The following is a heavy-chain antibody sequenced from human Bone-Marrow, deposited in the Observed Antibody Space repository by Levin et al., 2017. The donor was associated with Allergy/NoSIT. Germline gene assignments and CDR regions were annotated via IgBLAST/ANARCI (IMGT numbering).Heavy chain of an antibody. CDR3: ATDPNNSNPRFDD. V-gene: IGHV3-21*06. CDR1: GFTFSAFT. J-gene: IGHJ4*02. Sequence: GGSLRLSCVASGFTFSAFTMHWVRQIPGKGLEWVSSITSGSTYKHYADSLKARFTISRDDAKTSLYLQMDSLRAEDTAVYYCATDPNNSNPRFDDWGQGTLVTVCS. D-gene: IGHD4-23*01. CDR2: ITSGSTYK.